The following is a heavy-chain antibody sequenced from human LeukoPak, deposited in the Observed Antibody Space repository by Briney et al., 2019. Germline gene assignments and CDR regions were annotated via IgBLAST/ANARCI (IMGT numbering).Heavy chain of an antibody. CDR2: IYGSGYN. Sequence: SSETLSLTCTVSGGSFSGWYWNWIRQPPGKGLEWIGNIYGSGYNNYNPSLKSRLTMSIDTYKNHTSLKLISRLAAENATYYCARETSLAGFASGLGFNYWGQGILVSVSS. CDR3: ARETSLAGFASGLGFNY. CDR1: GGSFSGWY. J-gene: IGHJ4*01. V-gene: IGHV4-59*01. D-gene: IGHD6-19*01.